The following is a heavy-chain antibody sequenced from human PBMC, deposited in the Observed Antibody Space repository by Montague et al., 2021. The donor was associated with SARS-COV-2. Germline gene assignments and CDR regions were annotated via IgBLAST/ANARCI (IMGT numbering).Heavy chain of an antibody. CDR1: GDSISGFY. CDR2: IYYSGST. J-gene: IGHJ4*02. D-gene: IGHD2-21*01. Sequence: SQTLSLTCTVSGDSISGFYWSWIRQPPGKGLEWIGYIYYSGSTNYNPSLKSRVTMSVDTSKNQFSLKLTSVTAADTAVYYCAREVVRAPYCFDYWGQGALVAVSS. V-gene: IGHV4-59*12. CDR3: AREVVRAPYCFDY.